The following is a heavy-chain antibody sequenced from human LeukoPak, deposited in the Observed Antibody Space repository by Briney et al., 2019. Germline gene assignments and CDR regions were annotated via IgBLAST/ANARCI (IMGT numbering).Heavy chain of an antibody. J-gene: IGHJ6*02. D-gene: IGHD3-10*01. CDR3: ARDAPLSRDYYGSGLYYYGMDV. CDR2: IKQDGSEK. V-gene: IGHV3-7*04. CDR1: GFTFSTYW. Sequence: PGGSLRLSCAASGFTFSTYWMSWVRQAPGKGLEWVANIKQDGSEKYYVDSVKGRFTISRDNAKNSLYLQMNSLRAEDTAVYYCARDAPLSRDYYGSGLYYYGMDVWGQGATVTVSS.